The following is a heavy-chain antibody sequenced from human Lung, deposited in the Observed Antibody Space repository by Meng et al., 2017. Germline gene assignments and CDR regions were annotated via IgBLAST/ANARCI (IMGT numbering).Heavy chain of an antibody. Sequence: GESLKISCAASGFTFDDYPMHWVRQAPGKGLEWVSLLSWGGRSTYYADSVKGRFTISRDNSKNSLYLQMNSLRVEDTAVYYCAKDIALKYYYDSSGYYHDYYYGMDVWGQGTTVTVSS. V-gene: IGHV3-43D*04. D-gene: IGHD3-22*01. CDR1: GFTFDDYP. CDR3: AKDIALKYYYDSSGYYHDYYYGMDV. J-gene: IGHJ6*02. CDR2: LSWGGRST.